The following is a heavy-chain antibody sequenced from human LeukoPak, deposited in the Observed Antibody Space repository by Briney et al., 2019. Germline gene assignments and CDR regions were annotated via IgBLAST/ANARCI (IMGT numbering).Heavy chain of an antibody. Sequence: GGSLRLSCAVSGITISNYGMSWVRQAPGKGLEWVAGISDSGGRTNYADSVKGRFTISSDNPKNTLYLQMNSLRAEDTAVYFCAKRGVVIRVILVWFHKEAYYFDSWGQGALVTVSS. CDR3: AKRGVVIRVILVWFHKEAYYFDS. CDR1: GITISNYG. V-gene: IGHV3-23*01. CDR2: ISDSGGRT. D-gene: IGHD3-22*01. J-gene: IGHJ4*02.